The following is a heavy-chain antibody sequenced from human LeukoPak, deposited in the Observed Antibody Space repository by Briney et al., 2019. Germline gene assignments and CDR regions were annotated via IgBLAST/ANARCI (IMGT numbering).Heavy chain of an antibody. CDR1: GGSFSSYY. Sequence: SETLSLTCAVSGGSFSSYYWSWIRQPPGKGLEWIGEINHSGSSNYNPSLKSRVTISVDTSKNQISLKLSSVTAADTAMYYCARGDYIILSDHNTPYYYGMDVWGQGTTVTVSS. CDR3: ARGDYIILSDHNTPYYYGMDV. V-gene: IGHV4-34*01. J-gene: IGHJ6*02. D-gene: IGHD3-3*01. CDR2: INHSGSS.